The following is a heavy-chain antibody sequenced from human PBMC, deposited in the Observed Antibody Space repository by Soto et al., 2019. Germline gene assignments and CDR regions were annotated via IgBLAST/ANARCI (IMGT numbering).Heavy chain of an antibody. CDR3: ARHDWNGVDY. V-gene: IGHV4-39*01. Sequence: QMQLQESGPGLVKPSETLSLTCTVSGGSISRNSYYWGWIRQPPGKGLEWIGSIYYSGSTYYNPSLKSRVTIPVDTSKNQLSLKLSSVTAADTAVYYCARHDWNGVDYWGQGTLVTVSS. J-gene: IGHJ4*02. D-gene: IGHD1-1*01. CDR2: IYYSGST. CDR1: GGSISRNSYY.